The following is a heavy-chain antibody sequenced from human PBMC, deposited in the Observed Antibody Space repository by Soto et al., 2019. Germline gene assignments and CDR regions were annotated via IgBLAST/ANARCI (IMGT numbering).Heavy chain of an antibody. J-gene: IGHJ6*02. V-gene: IGHV1-8*01. D-gene: IGHD3-16*01. CDR2: MNPNSANT. CDR3: ARVGVRGMDV. CDR1: GYTFTSYD. Sequence: QVQLVQSGAEVKKPGASVKVSCKASGYTFTSYDINWVRQATGQGLEWMGWMNPNSANTGYAQKFQGRVPMTMNTSISTANMALSSLRAEDTAVDYCARVGVRGMDVWGQGTTVTGSS.